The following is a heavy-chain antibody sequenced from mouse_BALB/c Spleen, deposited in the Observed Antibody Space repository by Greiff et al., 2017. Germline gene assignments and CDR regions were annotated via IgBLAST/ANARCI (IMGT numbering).Heavy chain of an antibody. V-gene: IGHV2-2*02. CDR2: IWSGGST. D-gene: IGHD2-14*01. J-gene: IGHJ3*01. Sequence: VQRVESGPGLVQPSQSLSITCTVSGFSLTSYGVHWVRQSPGKGLEWLGVIWSGGSTDYNAAFISRLSISKDNSKSQVFFKMNSLQANDTAIYYCARRRAYYRYDGFAYWGQGTLVTVSA. CDR3: ARRRAYYRYDGFAY. CDR1: GFSLTSYG.